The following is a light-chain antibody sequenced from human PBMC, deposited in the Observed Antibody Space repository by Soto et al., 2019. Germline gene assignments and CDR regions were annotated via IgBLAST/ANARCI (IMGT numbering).Light chain of an antibody. CDR3: QKYNGDPPFT. CDR2: GAS. CDR1: QGVSRY. Sequence: DIQMTQFPSSLSASVGDRVTMTCRASQGVSRYLAWYQQKPGEVPKLLIYGASTLQPGVPSRFSGSGSGTDFTLTITSLQPEDVATYYCQKYNGDPPFTFGPGTKVDIK. V-gene: IGKV1-27*01. J-gene: IGKJ3*01.